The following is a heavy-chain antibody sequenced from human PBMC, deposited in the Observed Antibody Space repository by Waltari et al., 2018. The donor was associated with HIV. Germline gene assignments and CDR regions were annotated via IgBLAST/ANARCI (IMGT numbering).Heavy chain of an antibody. CDR2: IKSKTDGGTT. V-gene: IGHV3-15*01. CDR3: TTREYDFWSGYYGEGRR. Sequence: EVQLVESGGGLVKPGGSLRLSCAASGFTFSNAWMSWVRQAPGKGLEWVGRIKSKTDGGTTDYAAPGKGRFTISRDDSKNTLYLQMNSLKTEDTAVYYCTTREYDFWSGYYGEGRRWGQGTLVTVSS. J-gene: IGHJ4*02. CDR1: GFTFSNAW. D-gene: IGHD3-3*01.